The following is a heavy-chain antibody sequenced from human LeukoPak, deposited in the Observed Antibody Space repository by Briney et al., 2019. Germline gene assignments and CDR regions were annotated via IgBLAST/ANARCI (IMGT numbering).Heavy chain of an antibody. J-gene: IGHJ4*02. V-gene: IGHV3-74*01. CDR2: VNSDGSST. Sequence: GGSLRLSCAASGFTFSSYWMHWVRQAPGKGLVWVSRVNSDGSSTSYADSVKGRFTISRDNAKNTLYLQMNSLRAEDTAVYYCARGGYVLGYSSASFDYWGQGTLVTVSS. CDR3: ARGGYVLGYSSASFDY. CDR1: GFTFSSYW. D-gene: IGHD6-19*01.